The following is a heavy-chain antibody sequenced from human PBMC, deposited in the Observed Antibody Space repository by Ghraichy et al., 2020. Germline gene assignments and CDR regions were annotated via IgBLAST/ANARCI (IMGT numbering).Heavy chain of an antibody. J-gene: IGHJ6*03. V-gene: IGHV4-59*08. Sequence: SETLSLTCTVSGGSISSYYWSWIRQPPGKGLEWIGYIYYSGSTNYNPSLKSRVTISVDTSKNQFSLKLSSVTAADTAVYYCARHSSSWYGDYYYYMDVWGEGTTVTVSS. CDR2: IYYSGST. CDR1: GGSISSYY. D-gene: IGHD6-13*01. CDR3: ARHSSSWYGDYYYYMDV.